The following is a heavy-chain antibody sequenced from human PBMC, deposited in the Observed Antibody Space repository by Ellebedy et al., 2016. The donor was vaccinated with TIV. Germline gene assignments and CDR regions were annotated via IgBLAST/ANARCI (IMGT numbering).Heavy chain of an antibody. J-gene: IGHJ4*02. Sequence: SQTLSLTCAISGDRFSSNSAAWTWIRQSPSRGLEWLGRTYYRSKWYNDYAVSVKSRITINPDTSKNQFSLQLNSVSPEDTAVYYCARAGEYSSSSGMDVWGQGTLVTVSS. CDR3: ARAGEYSSSSGMDV. D-gene: IGHD6-6*01. CDR2: TYYRSKWYN. V-gene: IGHV6-1*01. CDR1: GDRFSSNSAA.